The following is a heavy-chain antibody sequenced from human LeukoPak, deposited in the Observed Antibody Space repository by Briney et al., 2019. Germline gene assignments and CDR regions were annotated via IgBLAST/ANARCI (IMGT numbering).Heavy chain of an antibody. CDR1: GGSFSGYY. J-gene: IGHJ4*02. D-gene: IGHD3-3*01. CDR3: ASYYDFWSGYDY. V-gene: IGHV4-34*01. Sequence: SETLSLTCAVYGGSFSGYYWSWIRQPPGKGLEWIGEINHRGSTNYNPSLKSRVTISVDTSKNQFSLKLSSVTAADTAVYYCASYYDFWSGYDYWGQGTLVTVSS. CDR2: INHRGST.